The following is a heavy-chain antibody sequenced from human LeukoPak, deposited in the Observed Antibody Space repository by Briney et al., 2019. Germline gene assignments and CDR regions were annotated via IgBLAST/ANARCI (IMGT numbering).Heavy chain of an antibody. CDR2: VSGDGQRT. CDR3: ARDGLDYGEVD. D-gene: IGHD4-17*01. CDR1: GFTFNNYA. J-gene: IGHJ4*02. V-gene: IGHV3-23*01. Sequence: DPGGSLRLSCAASGFTFNNYAMNWVRQTPGKGLQWVSAVSGDGQRTFYADSVKGRFAIFRDNSMNTLSLQMNSLRVEDTAVYYCARDGLDYGEVDWGQGTLVTVSS.